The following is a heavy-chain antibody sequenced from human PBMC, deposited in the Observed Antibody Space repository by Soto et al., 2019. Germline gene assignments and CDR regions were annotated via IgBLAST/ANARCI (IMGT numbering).Heavy chain of an antibody. CDR2: VIGSGVNV. CDR1: GFTFSNYA. D-gene: IGHD3-10*01. CDR3: AKGSAFECKGAICYPFDH. V-gene: IGHV3-23*01. J-gene: IGHJ4*02. Sequence: GSLRLSCTASGFTFSNYAINWVRLAPGKRLEWVSSVIGSGVNVFYADSVKGRFTISRDNSKNTVYLEMNSLRADDTAEYFCAKGSAFECKGAICYPFDHWGRGTLVTVSS.